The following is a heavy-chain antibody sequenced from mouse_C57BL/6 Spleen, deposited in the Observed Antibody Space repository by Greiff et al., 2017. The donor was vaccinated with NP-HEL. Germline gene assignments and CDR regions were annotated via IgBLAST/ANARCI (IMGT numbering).Heavy chain of an antibody. V-gene: IGHV14-2*01. Sequence: VQLQQSGAELVKPGASVKLSCTASGFNIKDYYMHWVKQRTEQGLEWIGRIDPEDGDTKYAPKFQGKATITADTSSNTAYLQLSSLTSEDTAVDYCARSGSSYAGYFDVWGTGTTVTVSS. CDR3: ARSGSSYAGYFDV. CDR1: GFNIKDYY. D-gene: IGHD1-1*01. CDR2: IDPEDGDT. J-gene: IGHJ1*03.